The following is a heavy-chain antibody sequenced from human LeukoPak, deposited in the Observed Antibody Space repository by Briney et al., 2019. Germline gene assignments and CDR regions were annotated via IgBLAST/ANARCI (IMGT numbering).Heavy chain of an antibody. CDR2: ISSSSSYI. J-gene: IGHJ4*02. D-gene: IGHD3-16*01. CDR3: ARASRGGYYFEY. Sequence: GGSLRLSCAASGFTFSSYSMNWVRQAPGKGLEWVSSISSSSSYIYYADSVKGRFTISRDNAKNSLYLQMNSLRAEDTAVYYCARASRGGYYFEYWGQGALVTVSP. CDR1: GFTFSSYS. V-gene: IGHV3-21*01.